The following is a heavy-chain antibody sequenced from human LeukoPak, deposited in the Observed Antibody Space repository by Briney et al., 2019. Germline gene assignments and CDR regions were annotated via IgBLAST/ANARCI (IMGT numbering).Heavy chain of an antibody. V-gene: IGHV3-15*01. CDR3: RYFDY. J-gene: IGHJ4*02. CDR1: GFIFINAW. Sequence: GGSLRLSCAASGFIFINAWMSWVRQAPGKGLEWVGRIKSKTDGGTTDYAAPVKGRFIISRDDSDNTLYLQMNSLEIEDTAVYYCRYFDYWGQGTLVTVSS. CDR2: IKSKTDGGTT.